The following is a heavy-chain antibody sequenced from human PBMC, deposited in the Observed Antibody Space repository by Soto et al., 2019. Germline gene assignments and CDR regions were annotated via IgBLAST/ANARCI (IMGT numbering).Heavy chain of an antibody. Sequence: SETLSLTCTVSGGSISSYYWSWIRQPPGKGLEWIGYIYYSGSTNYNPSLKSRVTISVDTSKNQFSLKLSSVTAADTAVYYCARDVIAVAAYYMDVWGKGTTVTVSS. J-gene: IGHJ6*03. V-gene: IGHV4-59*01. CDR2: IYYSGST. CDR3: ARDVIAVAAYYMDV. D-gene: IGHD6-19*01. CDR1: GGSISSYY.